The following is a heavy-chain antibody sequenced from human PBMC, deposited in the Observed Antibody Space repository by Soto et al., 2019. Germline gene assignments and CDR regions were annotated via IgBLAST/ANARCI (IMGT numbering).Heavy chain of an antibody. V-gene: IGHV4-31*02. CDR1: DGSISSGGYY. CDR2: IYYSGST. Sequence: PSETLSLTCTVSDGSISSGGYYWSWIRQHPGKGLEWIGYIYYSGSTYYNPSLKSRVTISVDNSKNQFSLKLSSVTAADTAVYYCARSGYSYGPNPLLYWGQGTLVTVAS. CDR3: ARSGYSYGPNPLLY. J-gene: IGHJ4*02. D-gene: IGHD5-18*01.